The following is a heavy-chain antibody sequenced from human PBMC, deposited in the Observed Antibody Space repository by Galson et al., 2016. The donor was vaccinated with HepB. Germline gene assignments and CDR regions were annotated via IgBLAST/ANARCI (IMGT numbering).Heavy chain of an antibody. CDR2: IYWHDDK. D-gene: IGHD3-10*02. CDR3: ARIVRYQNWFDP. CDR1: FSLNTQGEC. J-gene: IGHJ5*02. V-gene: IGHV2-5*04. Sequence: FSLNTQGECVGWVRQSPGKALEWLALIYWHDDKRYSPSLRDRLSISKDTSKNHVVLTMTDMDPVDTGTYHCARIVRYQNWFDPWGQGTLVTVSS.